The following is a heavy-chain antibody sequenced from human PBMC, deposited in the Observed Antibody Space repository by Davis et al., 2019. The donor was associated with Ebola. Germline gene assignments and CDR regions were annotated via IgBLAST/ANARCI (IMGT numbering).Heavy chain of an antibody. D-gene: IGHD2-2*01. CDR1: GFIFEDYA. J-gene: IGHJ4*02. CDR2: ISWTSGII. Sequence: SLKISCAASGFIFEDYAMYWVRQAPGKGLEWVSGISWTSGIIGYADSVKGRFTISRDNAKNTLYLQMNSLRAEDTAVYYCARSSYQPDYWGQGTLVTVSS. V-gene: IGHV3-9*01. CDR3: ARSSYQPDY.